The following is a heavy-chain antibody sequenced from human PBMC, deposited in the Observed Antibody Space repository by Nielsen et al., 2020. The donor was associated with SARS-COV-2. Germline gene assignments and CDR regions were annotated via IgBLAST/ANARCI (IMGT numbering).Heavy chain of an antibody. D-gene: IGHD3-16*02. Sequence: GESLKISCAASGFTFSSYAMHWVRQAPGKGLEYVSAISSNGGSTYYANSVKGRFTISRDNSKNTLYLQMGSLRAEDMAVYYCAKALDYDYVWGSYRYTGIDYWGQGTLVTVSS. CDR3: AKALDYDYVWGSYRYTGIDY. V-gene: IGHV3-64*01. J-gene: IGHJ4*02. CDR1: GFTFSSYA. CDR2: ISSNGGST.